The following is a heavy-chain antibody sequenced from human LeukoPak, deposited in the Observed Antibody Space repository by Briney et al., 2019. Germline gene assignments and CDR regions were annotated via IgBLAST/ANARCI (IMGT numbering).Heavy chain of an antibody. CDR2: INPNSGGT. J-gene: IGHJ6*02. CDR1: GYTFTVYY. Sequence: GASVKVSCKASGYTFTVYYMHWVRQAPGQGLEWMGWINPNSGGTNYAQKFQGRVTMTRDTSISTAYMELSRLRSDDTAVYYCARRLSRTYGMDVWGQGTTVTVSS. D-gene: IGHD2-21*01. V-gene: IGHV1-2*02. CDR3: ARRLSRTYGMDV.